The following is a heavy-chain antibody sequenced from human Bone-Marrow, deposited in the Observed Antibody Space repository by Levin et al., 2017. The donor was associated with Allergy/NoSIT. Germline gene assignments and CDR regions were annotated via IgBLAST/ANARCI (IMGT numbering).Heavy chain of an antibody. J-gene: IGHJ6*02. CDR2: IWYDGSNE. Sequence: GGSLRLSCATSGFTFTTYAMHWVRQAPGKGLEWMAVIWYDGSNEYYADSVRGRFTISRDNSKNTLYLQMNSLRAEDTAVYFCARDSVEVEEPATDDNNQPSLLMDVWGQGTTVIVAS. CDR1: GFTFTTYA. CDR3: ARDSVEVEEPATDDNNQPSLLMDV. D-gene: IGHD1-14*01. V-gene: IGHV3-33*01.